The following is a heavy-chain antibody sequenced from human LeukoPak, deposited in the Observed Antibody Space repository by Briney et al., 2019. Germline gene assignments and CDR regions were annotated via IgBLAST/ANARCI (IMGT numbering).Heavy chain of an antibody. Sequence: RTGGSLRLSCAASGFTFSSYEMNWVRQAPGKGLEWVSYISSSGSTIYYADSVKGRFTISRDNAKNSLYLQMNSLRAEDTAVYYCARDLGQYYDTSDNWFDPWGQGTLVTVSS. CDR2: ISSSGSTI. CDR1: GFTFSSYE. D-gene: IGHD3-22*01. J-gene: IGHJ5*02. V-gene: IGHV3-48*03. CDR3: ARDLGQYYDTSDNWFDP.